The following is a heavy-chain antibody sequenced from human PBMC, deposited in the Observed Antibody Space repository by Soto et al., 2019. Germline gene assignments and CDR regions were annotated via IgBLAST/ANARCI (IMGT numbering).Heavy chain of an antibody. Sequence: GGSLRLSCAASGFTFSSYSMNWVRQAPGKGLEWVSSISSSSSYIYYADSVKGRFTISRDNAKNSLYLQMNSLRAEDTAVYYCARDRGQLWFWGGMDVWGQGTTVTVSS. J-gene: IGHJ6*02. CDR3: ARDRGQLWFWGGMDV. D-gene: IGHD5-18*01. CDR2: ISSSSSYI. CDR1: GFTFSSYS. V-gene: IGHV3-21*01.